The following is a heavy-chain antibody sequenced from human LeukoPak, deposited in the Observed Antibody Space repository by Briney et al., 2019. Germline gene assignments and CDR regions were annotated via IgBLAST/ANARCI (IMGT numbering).Heavy chain of an antibody. J-gene: IGHJ4*02. V-gene: IGHV3-21*01. Sequence: GGSLRLSCAASGFTFSSYSMDWVRQAPGKGLEWVLSISSSSSYIYYADSVKGRFTISRDNAKNSLYLQMNSLRAEDTAVYYCAKMYSGWVDYWGQGTLVTVSS. CDR3: AKMYSGWVDY. CDR1: GFTFSSYS. CDR2: ISSSSSYI. D-gene: IGHD6-19*01.